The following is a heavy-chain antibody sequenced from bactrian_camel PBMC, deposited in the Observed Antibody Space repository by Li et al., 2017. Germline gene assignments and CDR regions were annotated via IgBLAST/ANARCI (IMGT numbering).Heavy chain of an antibody. CDR3: TTFWVRYS. J-gene: IGHJ6*01. V-gene: IGHV3S9*01. Sequence: VQLVESGGGSVQAGGSLRLSCAASGIDNNGYCMAWFRQGPSNAREGVAQIDADGSTVYADSVKGRFIISQDSTKNTVYLQMNSLESEDTALYYCTTFWVRYSWGQGTQVTVS. D-gene: IGHD3*01. CDR2: IDADGST. CDR1: GIDNNGYC.